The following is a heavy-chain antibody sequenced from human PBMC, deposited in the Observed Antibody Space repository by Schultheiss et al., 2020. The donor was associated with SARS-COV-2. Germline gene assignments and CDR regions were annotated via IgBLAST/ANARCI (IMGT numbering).Heavy chain of an antibody. CDR3: ARDPITMVRGVIIRYYYYYGMDV. CDR2: IYYSGST. J-gene: IGHJ6*02. V-gene: IGHV4-61*08. D-gene: IGHD3-10*01. CDR1: GGSISSGGYY. Sequence: SETLSLTCTVSGGSISSGGYYWSWIRQHPGKGLEWIGYIYYSGSTNYNPSLKSRVTISVDTSKNQFSLKLSSVTAADTAVYYCARDPITMVRGVIIRYYYYYGMDVWGQGTTVTVSS.